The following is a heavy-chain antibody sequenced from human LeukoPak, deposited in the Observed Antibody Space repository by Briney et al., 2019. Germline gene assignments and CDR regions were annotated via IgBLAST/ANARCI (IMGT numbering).Heavy chain of an antibody. V-gene: IGHV1-2*02. CDR3: ARANFLYCSSTSCLFDY. J-gene: IGHJ4*02. D-gene: IGHD2-2*01. Sequence: ASVKVSCKASGYTFTDYYMHWGRQAPGQGVERMGWINPNDGDTYYAQKFQGRVTMTRDTSISTAHMEVSRLRSDDTAVYYCARANFLYCSSTSCLFDYWGQGTLVTVSS. CDR1: GYTFTDYY. CDR2: INPNDGDT.